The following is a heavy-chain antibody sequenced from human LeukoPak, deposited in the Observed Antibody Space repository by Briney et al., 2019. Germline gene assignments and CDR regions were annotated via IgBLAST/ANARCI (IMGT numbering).Heavy chain of an antibody. CDR1: GYTFTGYY. V-gene: IGHV1-2*02. CDR2: INPNSGGT. D-gene: IGHD2-21*02. CDR3: AREHIVVVTAIRAFDI. Sequence: ASVKVSCKASGYTFTGYYMHWVRQAPGQGLEWMGWINPNSGGTNYAQKFQGRVTMTRDTSISTAYMELSRLRSDDTALYYCAREHIVVVTAIRAFDIWGQGTMVTVSS. J-gene: IGHJ3*02.